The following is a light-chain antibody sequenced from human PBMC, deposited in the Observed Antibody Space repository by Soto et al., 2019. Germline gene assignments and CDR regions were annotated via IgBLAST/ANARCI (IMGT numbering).Light chain of an antibody. CDR1: QSISTY. V-gene: IGKV1-39*01. Sequence: IQMTQAASSMSASVGDSVTVTCGASQSISTYLNWYQQKPGKAPKLLIYAASRLQRGVPSRFSCSGSGTDFTLTISSLQTEDFAAYYCQQSFSAPPTFGLGTKVDI. CDR3: QQSFSAPPT. CDR2: AAS. J-gene: IGKJ1*01.